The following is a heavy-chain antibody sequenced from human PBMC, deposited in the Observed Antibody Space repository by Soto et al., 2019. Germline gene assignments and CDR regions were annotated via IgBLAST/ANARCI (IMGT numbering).Heavy chain of an antibody. Sequence: EVQLLESGGGLVQPGGSLRLSCAASGFTFRSSSMRWVRQAPGKGLVWVSSISRNGCTTYYADSVKGRFTISSDSSKNTVHLQMNSLRAEDTAVYDCAERPNAVVGSCFAPWCPGTLVTVSS. CDR2: ISRNGCTT. D-gene: IGHD6-19*01. J-gene: IGHJ5*02. CDR3: AERPNAVVGSCFAP. V-gene: IGHV3-23*01. CDR1: GFTFRSSS.